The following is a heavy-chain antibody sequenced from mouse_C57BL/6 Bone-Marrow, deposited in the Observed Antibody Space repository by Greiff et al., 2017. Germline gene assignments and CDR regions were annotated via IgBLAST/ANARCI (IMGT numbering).Heavy chain of an antibody. CDR3: ARHADDGYYVPFAY. J-gene: IGHJ3*01. Sequence: EVMLVESGGGLVQPGGSLKLSCAASGFTFSDYYMYWVRPTPEKRLEWVAYISNGGGSTYYPDTVKGRFTISRDNAKNTLYLQMSRLKSEDTAMYYCARHADDGYYVPFAYWGQGTLVTVSA. V-gene: IGHV5-12*01. CDR2: ISNGGGST. CDR1: GFTFSDYY. D-gene: IGHD2-3*01.